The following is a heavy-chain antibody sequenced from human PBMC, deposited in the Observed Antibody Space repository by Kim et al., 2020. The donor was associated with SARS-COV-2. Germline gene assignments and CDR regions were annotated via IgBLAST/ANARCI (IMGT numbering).Heavy chain of an antibody. Sequence: SETLSLKCSVSGGSISSSSHYWGWVRQPPGKGLNWIGSLYYSGSTYYNPSLKSRVTISADTSKNQFTLNLRSVTAADTAVYYCARTQTTLYYYGMDVWGQGTTVTVSS. V-gene: IGHV4-39*01. CDR3: ARTQTTLYYYGMDV. J-gene: IGHJ6*02. D-gene: IGHD4-17*01. CDR1: GGSISSSSHY. CDR2: LYYSGST.